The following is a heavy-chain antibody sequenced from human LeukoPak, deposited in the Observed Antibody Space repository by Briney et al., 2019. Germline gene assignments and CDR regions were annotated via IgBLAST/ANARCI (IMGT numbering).Heavy chain of an antibody. V-gene: IGHV4-59*08. J-gene: IGHJ6*02. CDR2: IYYSGST. CDR1: GGSISSYY. Sequence: SETLSLTCTVSGGSISSYYWNWIRQPPGKGLEWIGYIYYSGSTNYNPSLKSRVTISVDTSKNQFSLKLSSVTAADTAVYYCARQARYGMDVWGQGTTVTVSS. CDR3: ARQARYGMDV.